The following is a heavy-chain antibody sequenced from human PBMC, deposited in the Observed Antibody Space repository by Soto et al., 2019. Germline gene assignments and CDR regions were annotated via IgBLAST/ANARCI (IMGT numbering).Heavy chain of an antibody. J-gene: IGHJ6*02. V-gene: IGHV4-39*01. CDR2: IYYSGST. CDR3: ARLCYYDFWSGYYMAGSNYYYGMDV. D-gene: IGHD3-3*01. CDR1: GGSISSSNYY. Sequence: SETLSLTCTVSGGSISSSNYYWGWIRQPPGKGLEWIGSIYYSGSTYYNPSLKSRVTISVDTSKNQFSLKLSSVTAADTAVYYCARLCYYDFWSGYYMAGSNYYYGMDVWGQGTTVTVSS.